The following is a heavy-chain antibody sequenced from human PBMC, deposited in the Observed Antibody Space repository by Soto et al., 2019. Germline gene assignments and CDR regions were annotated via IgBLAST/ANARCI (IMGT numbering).Heavy chain of an antibody. V-gene: IGHV3-33*01. CDR3: ARDRPWLVPRYYFDY. J-gene: IGHJ4*02. D-gene: IGHD6-19*01. Sequence: GGSLRLSCAASGFTFSSYGMHWVRQAPGKGLEWVAVIWYDGSNKYYADSVKGRFTISRDNSKNTLYLQMNSLRAEDTAVYYCARDRPWLVPRYYFDYWGQGTLVTVSS. CDR1: GFTFSSYG. CDR2: IWYDGSNK.